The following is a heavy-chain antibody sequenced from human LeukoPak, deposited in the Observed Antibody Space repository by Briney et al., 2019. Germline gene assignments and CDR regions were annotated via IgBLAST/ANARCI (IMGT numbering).Heavy chain of an antibody. J-gene: IGHJ2*01. CDR2: IHKSGT. CDR3: ARETLQNYCGGDCYSGCFDL. V-gene: IGHV4-31*03. CDR1: GGSVSSGGRY. Sequence: SQTLSLACTVSGGSVSSGGRYWSWFRQRPGKGLEWIGYIHKSGTYYNPSLKSRVTMSIDTPENQFSLMLSSVTAADTAVYYCARETLQNYCGGDCYSGCFDLWGRGTLVTVSS. D-gene: IGHD2-21*02.